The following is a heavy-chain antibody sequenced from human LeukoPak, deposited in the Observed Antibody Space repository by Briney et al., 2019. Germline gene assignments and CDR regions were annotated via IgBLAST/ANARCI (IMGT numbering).Heavy chain of an antibody. V-gene: IGHV1-2*02. D-gene: IGHD2/OR15-2a*01. J-gene: IGHJ5*02. CDR2: INPNSGGT. CDR1: GYTFTGYY. CDR3: ASSIGLTGNNWFDP. Sequence: SVKVSCKASGYTFTGYYMHWVRQAPGQGLEWMGWINPNSGGTNYAQKFQGRVTMTRDTSISTAYMELSRLRSDDTAVYYCASSIGLTGNNWFDPWGQGTLITVSS.